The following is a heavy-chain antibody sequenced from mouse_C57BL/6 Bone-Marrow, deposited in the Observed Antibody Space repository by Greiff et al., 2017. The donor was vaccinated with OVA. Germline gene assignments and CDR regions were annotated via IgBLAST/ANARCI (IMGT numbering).Heavy chain of an antibody. J-gene: IGHJ3*01. CDR3: ARELRVGAY. D-gene: IGHD1-1*01. Sequence: EVKLQESGGDLVKPGGSLKLSCAASGFTFSSYGMSWVRQTPDKRLEWVATISSGGSYTYYPDSVKGRFTISRDNAKNTLYLQMSSLKSEDTAMYYCARELRVGAYWGQGTLVTVSA. V-gene: IGHV5-6*01. CDR2: ISSGGSYT. CDR1: GFTFSSYG.